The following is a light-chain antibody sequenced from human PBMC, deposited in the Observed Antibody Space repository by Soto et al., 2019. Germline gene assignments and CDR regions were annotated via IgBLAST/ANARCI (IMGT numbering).Light chain of an antibody. J-gene: IGKJ1*01. Sequence: EIVLTQSPATLSLSPGERATLSCRASQSVDSYLAWYQQKPGQAPRLLIYDASNRATGIPARFSGSGSGTDFTLTISRLEPEDFAVYYCQQRSNWPPLTFGQGTKVDIK. V-gene: IGKV3-11*01. CDR3: QQRSNWPPLT. CDR1: QSVDSY. CDR2: DAS.